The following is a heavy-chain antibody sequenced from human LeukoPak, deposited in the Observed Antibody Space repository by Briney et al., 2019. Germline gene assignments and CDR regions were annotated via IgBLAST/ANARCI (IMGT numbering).Heavy chain of an antibody. CDR2: ISSTSSYI. D-gene: IGHD3-9*01. V-gene: IGHV3-21*01. CDR1: GFTFSSY. CDR3: ARSQSPYFDWYLGFFDY. Sequence: GGSLRLSCAASGFTFSSYMNWVRQAPGKALEWVSSISSTSSYIYYADSVKGGFTISRDNAKNSLYLQMNSLRADDTAVYYCARSQSPYFDWYLGFFDYWGQGTLVTVSS. J-gene: IGHJ4*02.